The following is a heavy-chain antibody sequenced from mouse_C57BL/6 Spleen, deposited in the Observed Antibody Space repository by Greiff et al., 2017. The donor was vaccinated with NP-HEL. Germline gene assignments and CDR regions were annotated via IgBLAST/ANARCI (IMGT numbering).Heavy chain of an antibody. CDR2: INPNNGGT. D-gene: IGHD2-2*01. Sequence: EVQLQQSGPELVKPGASVKISCKASGYTFTDYYMNWVKQSHGKSLEWIGDINPNNGGTSYNQKFKGKATLTVDKSSSTAYMELRSLTSEDSAVYYCATYGYDSLWGQGTLVTVSA. CDR3: ATYGYDSL. V-gene: IGHV1-26*01. J-gene: IGHJ3*01. CDR1: GYTFTDYY.